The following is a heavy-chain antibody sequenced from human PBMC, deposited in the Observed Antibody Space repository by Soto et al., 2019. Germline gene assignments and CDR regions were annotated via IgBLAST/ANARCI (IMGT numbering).Heavy chain of an antibody. D-gene: IGHD2-2*01. CDR3: ARGSPSSTRLGWLDP. CDR1: GYTFISYY. V-gene: IGHV1-46*01. CDR2: INPRGGDT. Sequence: QVQLVQSGAEGKKPGASVKITCKASGYTFISYYMYWVRQAPGQGLEWMGIINPRGGDTRYAQKFQGRVTVTSDTSTSTVSMELSSLRSDDTAVYFCARGSPSSTRLGWLDPWGQGTLVSVSS. J-gene: IGHJ5*02.